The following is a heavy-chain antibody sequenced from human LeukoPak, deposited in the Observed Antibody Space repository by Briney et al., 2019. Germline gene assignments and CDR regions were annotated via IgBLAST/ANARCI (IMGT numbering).Heavy chain of an antibody. CDR2: ISGSGGST. Sequence: GGSLRLSYAASGFTFSSYGMSWVRQAPGKGLEWVSAISGSGGSTYYADSVKGRFTISRDNSKNTLYLQMNSLRAEDTAVYYCAKETYYDILTGYYDYWGQGTLVTVSS. D-gene: IGHD3-9*01. CDR1: GFTFSSYG. V-gene: IGHV3-23*01. CDR3: AKETYYDILTGYYDY. J-gene: IGHJ4*02.